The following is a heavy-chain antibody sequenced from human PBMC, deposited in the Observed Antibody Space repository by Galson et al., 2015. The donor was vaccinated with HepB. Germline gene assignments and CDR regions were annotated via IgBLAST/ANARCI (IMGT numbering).Heavy chain of an antibody. CDR1: GYTFTTYY. V-gene: IGHV1-46*01. Sequence: SVKVSCKASGYTFTTYYLHWVRQAPGQGLEWMGIINPSGGSSNYAQKFQGRVTMTRDTSTSTVYMELSSLRSEDTAVYYCARGPTYYDVLTGLRDSYYFDPWGQGTLVTVSS. CDR2: INPSGGSS. J-gene: IGHJ4*02. CDR3: ARGPTYYDVLTGLRDSYYFDP. D-gene: IGHD3-9*01.